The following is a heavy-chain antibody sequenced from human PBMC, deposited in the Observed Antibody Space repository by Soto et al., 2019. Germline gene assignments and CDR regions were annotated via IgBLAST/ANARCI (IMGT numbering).Heavy chain of an antibody. Sequence: EVQLVESGGGLVQPGGSLRLSCAASGFTFTTYWMKWVRQAPGKGLEWVADIKQGGSEKYYVNSVKGRFTISRDNAKNSLYLQTNILSAEDTAVYCCGRGGWGGYVDLWGRCTVVTVSS. CDR3: GRGGWGGYVDL. CDR2: IKQGGSEK. V-gene: IGHV3-7*02. J-gene: IGHJ2*01. D-gene: IGHD5-12*01. CDR1: GFTFTTYW.